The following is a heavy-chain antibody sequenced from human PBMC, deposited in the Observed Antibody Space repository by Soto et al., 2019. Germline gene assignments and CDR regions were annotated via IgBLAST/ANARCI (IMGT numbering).Heavy chain of an antibody. CDR1: GYTFTSYG. CDR3: ARTAEGYRLVYGDY. J-gene: IGHJ4*02. V-gene: IGHV1-18*01. Sequence: QVQLVQSGAEGKKPGASVKVSCKASGYTFTSYGISWVRQAPGQGLEWMGWISANNGNTNYARKLQGRVTMTTDTSTSTADLDLGRLRSDDTAMYCCARTAEGYRLVYGDYWGQGTLVAVSS. CDR2: ISANNGNT. D-gene: IGHD5-18*01.